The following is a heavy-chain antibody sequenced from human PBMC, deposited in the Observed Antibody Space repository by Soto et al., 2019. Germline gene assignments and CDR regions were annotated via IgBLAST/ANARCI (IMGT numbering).Heavy chain of an antibody. CDR3: ARDSATIMAAAGTGY. CDR2: ISAYNGNT. J-gene: IGHJ4*02. Sequence: QVQLVQSGAEVKKPGASVKVSCKASGYTVTSYGISWVRQAPGQGLEWMGWISAYNGNTNYAQKLQGRVTMTTDTSTSTAYMELRSLRSDDTAVYYCARDSATIMAAAGTGYWGQGTLVTVSS. V-gene: IGHV1-18*01. CDR1: GYTVTSYG. D-gene: IGHD6-13*01.